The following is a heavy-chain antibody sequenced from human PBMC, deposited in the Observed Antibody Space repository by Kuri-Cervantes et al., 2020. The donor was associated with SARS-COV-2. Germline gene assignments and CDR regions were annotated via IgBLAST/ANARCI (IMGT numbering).Heavy chain of an antibody. V-gene: IGHV3-21*01. CDR3: AREARLGWFDP. CDR1: GFTFSSYS. CDR2: ISSSSSYI. D-gene: IGHD3-16*01. Sequence: GGSLRLSCAASGFTFSSYSMNWVRQAPGKGLEWVSSISSSSSYIYYADSVKGRFTISRDNAKSSLYLQMNSLRAEDTAVYYCAREARLGWFDPWGQGTLVTVSS. J-gene: IGHJ5*01.